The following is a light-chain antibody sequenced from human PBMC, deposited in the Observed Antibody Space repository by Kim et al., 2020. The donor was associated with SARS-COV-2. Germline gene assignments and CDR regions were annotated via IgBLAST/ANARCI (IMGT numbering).Light chain of an antibody. V-gene: IGLV3-1*01. CDR1: KLGDKY. Sequence: SYELTQPPSVSVSPGQTASITCSGDKLGDKYACWYQQKPGQSPVLVIYQDSKRPSGIPERFSGSNSGNTATLTISGTRAMGGADYYCRAWASTPAGVFG. CDR3: RAWASTPAGV. J-gene: IGLJ3*02. CDR2: QDS.